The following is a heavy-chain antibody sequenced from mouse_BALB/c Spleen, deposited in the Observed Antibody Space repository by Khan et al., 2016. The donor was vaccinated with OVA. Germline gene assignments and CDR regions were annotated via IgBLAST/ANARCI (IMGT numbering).Heavy chain of an antibody. V-gene: IGHV3-5*02. CDR3: ARTYGSLSWFIDV. CDR1: GITITSGNYR. D-gene: IGHD1-1*01. Sequence: EVQLQESGPGLVKPSQTVSLTCTATGITITSGNYRWIWNRQFPGNKLEGIGNTYYSGTDTYNTFLTSRTTTTKDSSKNQFFLEMNSLTAEDTATTYCARTYGSLSWFIDVWGAGTTVTVSS. J-gene: IGHJ1*01. CDR2: TYYSGTD.